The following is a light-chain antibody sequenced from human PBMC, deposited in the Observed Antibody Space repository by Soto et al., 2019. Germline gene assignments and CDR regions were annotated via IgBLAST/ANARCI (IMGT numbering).Light chain of an antibody. CDR1: QSISTW. Sequence: DIQMTQSPSTLSASVGDRVTITCRASQSISTWLAWYQQKPGKAPKLLISKASTLEGGVPSLFIGSGSGAEFDVYVCGRQPDDCATYHCQQYNTMPLTVGGGTTVVIK. V-gene: IGKV1-5*03. J-gene: IGKJ4*01. CDR2: KAS. CDR3: QQYNTMPLT.